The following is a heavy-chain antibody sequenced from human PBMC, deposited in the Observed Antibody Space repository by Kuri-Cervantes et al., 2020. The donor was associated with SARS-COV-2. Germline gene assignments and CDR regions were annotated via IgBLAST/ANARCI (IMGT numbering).Heavy chain of an antibody. V-gene: IGHV1-69*13. Sequence: SVKVSCKASGGTFSSYAISWVRQAPGQGLEWMGRIIPIFGTANYAQKFQGRVTITADESTSTAYMELSSLRSEDTAVYYCARDRTAVVPAAIPGSDAFDIWGQGTIVTVSS. D-gene: IGHD2-2*02. J-gene: IGHJ3*02. CDR1: GGTFSSYA. CDR3: ARDRTAVVPAAIPGSDAFDI. CDR2: IIPIFGTA.